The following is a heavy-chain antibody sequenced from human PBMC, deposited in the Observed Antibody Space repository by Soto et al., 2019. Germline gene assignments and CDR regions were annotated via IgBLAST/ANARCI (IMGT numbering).Heavy chain of an antibody. CDR1: GFTFSNYA. CDR2: LGGSDGST. D-gene: IGHD1-26*01. J-gene: IGHJ4*02. V-gene: IGHV3-23*01. Sequence: GGSLRLSCAASGFTFSNYAMSWVRQAPGRGLEWVSALGGSDGSTFYGDSVKGRFTISRDNSKNALYLQINSLRAEDPAVYFFAKGRNSGNHPPFDSWGQGTLVTVSS. CDR3: AKGRNSGNHPPFDS.